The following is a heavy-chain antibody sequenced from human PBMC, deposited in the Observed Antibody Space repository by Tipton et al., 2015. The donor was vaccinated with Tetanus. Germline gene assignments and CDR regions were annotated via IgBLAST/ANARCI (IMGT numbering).Heavy chain of an antibody. CDR3: GRRRSNSNLCFWCAP. CDR1: GYSFSSYY. CDR2: IHPGESTT. D-gene: IGHD3-10*02. Sequence: QLVQSGVEVKKPGESLRISCQASGYSFSSYYIAWVRQMPGRGLEWMGFIHPGESTTPYSPSFQGRVTISADTSINTAYLHWTSLTDSDTAAYYCGRRRSNSNLCFWCAPWGEGTPVA. V-gene: IGHV5-51*01. J-gene: IGHJ5*02.